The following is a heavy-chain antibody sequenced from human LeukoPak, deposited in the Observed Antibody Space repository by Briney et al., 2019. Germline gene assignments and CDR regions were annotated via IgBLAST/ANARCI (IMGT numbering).Heavy chain of an antibody. D-gene: IGHD6-19*01. CDR3: ARGLTLTRIAVAYSGSYYYYMDV. V-gene: IGHV1-18*01. J-gene: IGHJ6*03. Sequence: ASVKVSCKASGYSFTSYGISWVRQAPGQGLEWMGWISAYNGNTNYAQKLQGRVTMTRDTSTSTVYMELSSLRSEDTAVYYCARGLTLTRIAVAYSGSYYYYMDVWGKGTTVTISS. CDR2: ISAYNGNT. CDR1: GYSFTSYG.